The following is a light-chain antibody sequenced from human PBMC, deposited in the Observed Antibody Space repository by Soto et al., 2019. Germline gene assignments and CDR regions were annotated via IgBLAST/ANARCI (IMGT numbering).Light chain of an antibody. CDR2: DAS. CDR3: HQRQSWPRT. Sequence: SVLTQSPGTLSLSPGESATLSCRASQSVGRNYLAWFQHKPGQAPRLVSYDASNRATGVPARFSGSGSGTDFTLTISDVEPEDFEVYYCHQRQSWPRTFGQGTKVDIK. V-gene: IGKV3-11*01. J-gene: IGKJ1*01. CDR1: QSVGRNY.